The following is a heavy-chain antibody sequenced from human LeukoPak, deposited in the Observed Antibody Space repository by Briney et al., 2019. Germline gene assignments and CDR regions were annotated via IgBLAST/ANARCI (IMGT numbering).Heavy chain of an antibody. CDR3: ARGGREWELLSYFDY. V-gene: IGHV3-15*01. D-gene: IGHD1-26*01. J-gene: IGHJ4*02. CDR1: GFTFSNAW. CDR2: IKSKTDGGTT. Sequence: GGSLRLSCAASGFTFSNAWMSWVRQVPGKGLEWVGRIKSKTDGGTTDYAAPVKGRFTISRDDSKNTLYLQMNSLKTEDTAVYYCARGGREWELLSYFDYWGQGTLVTVSS.